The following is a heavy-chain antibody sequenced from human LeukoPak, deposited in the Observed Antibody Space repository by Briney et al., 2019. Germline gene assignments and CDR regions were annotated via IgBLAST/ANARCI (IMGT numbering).Heavy chain of an antibody. Sequence: SETLSLTCTVSGDSISSGGYYWCWIRQPPGRGLEWIGYIYLSGTTYYNPSLKSRVTISVDRSKNQFSLKLSSVTAADTAVYYCARGDYYDSSGYRDAFDIWGQGTMVTVSS. J-gene: IGHJ3*02. CDR1: GDSISSGGYY. D-gene: IGHD3-22*01. CDR3: ARGDYYDSSGYRDAFDI. V-gene: IGHV4-30-2*01. CDR2: IYLSGTT.